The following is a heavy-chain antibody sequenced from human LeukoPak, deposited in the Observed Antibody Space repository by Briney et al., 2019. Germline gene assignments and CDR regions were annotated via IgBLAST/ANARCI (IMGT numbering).Heavy chain of an antibody. CDR2: ISSSGSTI. CDR1: GFTFSSYE. J-gene: IGHJ6*03. CDR3: ARGGDHPTYLFQYMDV. Sequence: GGSLRLSCAASGFTFSSYEMNWVRQAPGKGLEWVSYISSSGSTIYYADSVKGRFTISRDNARNSLYLQMNSLRAEDTAVYYCARGGDHPTYLFQYMDVWGKGTPVTVSS. D-gene: IGHD3-16*01. V-gene: IGHV3-48*03.